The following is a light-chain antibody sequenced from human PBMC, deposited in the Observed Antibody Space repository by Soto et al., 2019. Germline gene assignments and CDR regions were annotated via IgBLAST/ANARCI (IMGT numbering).Light chain of an antibody. CDR3: MQGTRWPPYT. CDR2: KVS. Sequence: DVVMTQSPLSLPVTLGQPASISCRSSQSLAYSDGNTYLNWFQQRPGQSPRRLIYKVSNRDSGVPHRFSGSGSVTDFTLKISRVEAEDVGVYYCMQGTRWPPYTFGQGTKLEIK. V-gene: IGKV2-30*01. CDR1: QSLAYSDGNTY. J-gene: IGKJ2*01.